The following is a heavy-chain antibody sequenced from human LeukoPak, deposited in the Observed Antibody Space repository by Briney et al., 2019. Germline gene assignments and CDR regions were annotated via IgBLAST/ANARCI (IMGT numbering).Heavy chain of an antibody. CDR1: GFTVGNDY. D-gene: IGHD4-23*01. V-gene: IGHV3-66*01. Sequence: GGSLRLSCAASGFTVGNDYLSWVRQAPGKGLEWVSHIYSGGSTFYADSVKDRFTISRDSSNNTLFLQMNSLTVEDTAMYYCARDRERYGGNFEAYDYWGQGTLVTVSS. CDR3: ARDRERYGGNFEAYDY. J-gene: IGHJ4*02. CDR2: IYSGGST.